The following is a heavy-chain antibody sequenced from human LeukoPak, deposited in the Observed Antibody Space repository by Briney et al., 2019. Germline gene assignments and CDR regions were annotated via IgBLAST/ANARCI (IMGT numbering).Heavy chain of an antibody. CDR2: INHSGST. V-gene: IGHV4-34*01. J-gene: IGHJ6*03. CDR1: GGSFSGYY. D-gene: IGHD3-9*01. CDR3: ARVRPARDWLQPVRGYYYYMDV. Sequence: SETLSLTCAVYGGSFSGYYWSWIRQPPGKGLEWIGEINHSGSTNYNPSLKSLVTISVDTSKNQFSLKLSSVTAADTAVYYCARVRPARDWLQPVRGYYYYMDVWGKGTTVTVSS.